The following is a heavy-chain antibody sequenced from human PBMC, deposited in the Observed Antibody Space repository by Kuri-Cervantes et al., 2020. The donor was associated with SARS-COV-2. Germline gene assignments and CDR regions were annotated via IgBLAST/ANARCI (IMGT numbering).Heavy chain of an antibody. Sequence: SETLSLTCAVYGGSFSGYYWSWIRQPPGKGLEWIGEINHSGSTNYNPSLKSRVTISVDTSKNQFSLKPSSVTAADTALYYCVLGPHSSSWSWYFDLWGRGTLVTVSS. CDR1: GGSFSGYY. V-gene: IGHV4-34*01. J-gene: IGHJ2*01. CDR3: VLGPHSSSWSWYFDL. CDR2: INHSGST. D-gene: IGHD6-13*01.